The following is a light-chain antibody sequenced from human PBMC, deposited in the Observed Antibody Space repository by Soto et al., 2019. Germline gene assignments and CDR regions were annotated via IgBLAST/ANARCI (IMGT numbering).Light chain of an antibody. CDR1: QSISSSY. CDR3: QQYGSSPRT. V-gene: IGKV3-20*01. Sequence: EIVLTQSPGTLSLSPGERATLSCRASQSISSSYLAWYQQKPGQALRLLIYGASTRATGIPDRFSGSGSGTEFTLTISRLESEDFAVYYCQQYGSSPRTFGQGTKVEIK. CDR2: GAS. J-gene: IGKJ1*01.